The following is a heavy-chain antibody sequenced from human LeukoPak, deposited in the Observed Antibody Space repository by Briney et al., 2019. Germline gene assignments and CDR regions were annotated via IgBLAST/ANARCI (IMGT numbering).Heavy chain of an antibody. D-gene: IGHD3-22*01. V-gene: IGHV1-2*02. J-gene: IGHJ4*02. CDR2: INPNSGGT. CDR3: ARESDSSGYGLGY. CDR1: GYTFTGYY. Sequence: ASVKVSCTASGYTFTGYYMHWVRQAPGQGLEWMGWINPNSGGTNYAQKFQGRVTMTRDTSISTVYMELRRLRSDDTAVYYCARESDSSGYGLGYWGQGTLVTVSS.